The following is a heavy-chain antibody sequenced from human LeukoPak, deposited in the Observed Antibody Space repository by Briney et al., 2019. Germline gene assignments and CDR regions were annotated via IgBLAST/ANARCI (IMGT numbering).Heavy chain of an antibody. Sequence: SETLSLTCAVYGGAFSGYYWSWIRQPPGKGLEWIGEINHSGSTNYNPSLKSRVTISVYTSKNQFPLKLSSVTAADTAVYYYARRGPYGPFDYWGQGTLVTVSS. J-gene: IGHJ4*02. CDR1: GGAFSGYY. CDR2: INHSGST. D-gene: IGHD4-17*01. CDR3: ARRGPYGPFDY. V-gene: IGHV4-34*01.